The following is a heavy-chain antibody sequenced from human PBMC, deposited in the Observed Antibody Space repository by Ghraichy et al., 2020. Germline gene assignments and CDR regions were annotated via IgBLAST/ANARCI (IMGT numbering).Heavy chain of an antibody. J-gene: IGHJ4*02. D-gene: IGHD4-17*01. CDR1: GFTVSSNY. Sequence: GGSLRLSCAASGFTVSSNYMSWVRQAPGKGLEWVSVIYSGGSTYYADSVKGRFTISRDNSKNTLYLQMNSLRAEDTAVYYCARRGYGDYPDYWGQGTLVTVSS. CDR3: ARRGYGDYPDY. V-gene: IGHV3-53*01. CDR2: IYSGGST.